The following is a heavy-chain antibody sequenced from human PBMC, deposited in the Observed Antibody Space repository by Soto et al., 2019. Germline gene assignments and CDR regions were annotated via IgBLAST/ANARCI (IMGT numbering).Heavy chain of an antibody. Sequence: LTCTVSGGSISSGGYYWSWIRQHPGKGLEWIGYIYYSGSTYYNPSLKSRVTISVDTSKNQFSLKLSSVTAADTAVYYCARDFNPYYYGSGSYYTPSFHYYGMDVWGQGTTVTVSS. CDR2: IYYSGST. V-gene: IGHV4-31*03. CDR1: GGSISSGGYY. D-gene: IGHD3-10*01. CDR3: ARDFNPYYYGSGSYYTPSFHYYGMDV. J-gene: IGHJ6*02.